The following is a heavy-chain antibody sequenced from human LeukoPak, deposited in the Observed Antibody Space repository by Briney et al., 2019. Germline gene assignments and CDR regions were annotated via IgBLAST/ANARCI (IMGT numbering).Heavy chain of an antibody. J-gene: IGHJ4*02. Sequence: ETLSLTCAVYGGSFSGYYWSWIRQPPGKGLEWIGEINHSGSTNYNPSLKSRVTISVDTSKNQFSLKLSSVTAADTAVYYCARADDYVWGSYGLFDYWGQGTLVTVSS. CDR1: GGSFSGYY. CDR3: ARADDYVWGSYGLFDY. CDR2: INHSGST. D-gene: IGHD3-16*01. V-gene: IGHV4-34*01.